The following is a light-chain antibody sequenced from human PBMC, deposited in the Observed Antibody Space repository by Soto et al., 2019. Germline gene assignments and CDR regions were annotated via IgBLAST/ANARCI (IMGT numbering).Light chain of an antibody. J-gene: IGKJ1*01. CDR1: QSISSY. CDR3: QQYNSYSRT. Sequence: DIPMTQSPSSVSSSVRDRVTISCRASQSISSYLNWYQQKPGKAPKLLIYKASTLKSGVPSRFSGSGSGTEFTLTISSLQPDDFATYYCQQYNSYSRTFGQGTKVDIK. CDR2: KAS. V-gene: IGKV1-5*03.